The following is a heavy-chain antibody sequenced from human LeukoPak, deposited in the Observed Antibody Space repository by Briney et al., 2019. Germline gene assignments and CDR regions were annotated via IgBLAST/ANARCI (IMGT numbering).Heavy chain of an antibody. Sequence: SETLSLTCTVSGGSISSYYWSWIRQPAGKGLEWIGRIYTSGSTNYNPSLKSRVTMSVDTSKNQFSLKLSSVTAADTAVYYCARDPQKDFGDYVGAFDIWGQGTMVAVSS. D-gene: IGHD4-17*01. CDR2: IYTSGST. J-gene: IGHJ3*02. CDR1: GGSISSYY. V-gene: IGHV4-4*07. CDR3: ARDPQKDFGDYVGAFDI.